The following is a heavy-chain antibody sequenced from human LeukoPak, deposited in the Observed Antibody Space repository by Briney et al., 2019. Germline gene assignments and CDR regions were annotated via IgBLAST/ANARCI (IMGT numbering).Heavy chain of an antibody. D-gene: IGHD4-17*01. CDR1: GGSISSYY. CDR2: IYYSGST. Sequence: SETLSLTCTVSGGSISSYYWSWIRQPPGKGLEWIGYIYYSGSTNYNPSLKSRVTISVDTSKNQFSLKLSSVTAADTAVYYCAGSGLYGDYTFYYCGQGTLVTVSS. CDR3: AGSGLYGDYTFYY. V-gene: IGHV4-59*01. J-gene: IGHJ4*02.